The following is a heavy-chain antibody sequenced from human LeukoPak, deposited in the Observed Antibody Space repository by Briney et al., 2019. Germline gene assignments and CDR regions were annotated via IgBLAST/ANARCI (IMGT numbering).Heavy chain of an antibody. J-gene: IGHJ4*02. CDR3: ARGGDLSSSGYYFFDY. D-gene: IGHD3-22*01. CDR1: GFTFTSYW. V-gene: IGHV3-74*01. CDR2: INTDGSST. Sequence: PGGSLRLSCAASGFTFTSYWMHWVRQAPGKGLVWVSRINTDGSSTTYADSVKGRFTTSRDNAKNTLYLQMNSLRAEDTAMYYCARGGDLSSSGYYFFDYWGQGTLVTVSS.